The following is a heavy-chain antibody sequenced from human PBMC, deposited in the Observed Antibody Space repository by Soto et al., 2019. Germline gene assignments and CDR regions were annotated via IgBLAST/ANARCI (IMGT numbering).Heavy chain of an antibody. CDR2: IYYTGNT. Sequence: QVQLQESGPGLVWPSETLSLTCTVSGGSISTNIYYWGWIRQPPGKGLEWIGSIYYTGNTFYNPSLKSRVTLSVDTSENQFSLRLSSVTAADTAVYYCARHSHEDHGDPNWFDPWGQGTLVTVS. D-gene: IGHD4-17*01. CDR3: ARHSHEDHGDPNWFDP. CDR1: GGSISTNIYY. J-gene: IGHJ5*02. V-gene: IGHV4-39*01.